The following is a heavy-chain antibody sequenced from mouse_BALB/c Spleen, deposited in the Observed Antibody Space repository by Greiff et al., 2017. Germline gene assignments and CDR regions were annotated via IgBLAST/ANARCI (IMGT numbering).Heavy chain of an antibody. Sequence: EVKLMESGGDLVKPGGSLKLSCAASGFTFSSYGMSWVRQTPDKRLEWVATISSGGSYTYYPDSVKGRFTISRDNAKNTLYLQMSSLKSEDTAMYYCANDYDAMDYWGQGTSVTVSS. CDR3: ANDYDAMDY. CDR2: ISSGGSYT. J-gene: IGHJ4*01. V-gene: IGHV5-6*01. CDR1: GFTFSSYG.